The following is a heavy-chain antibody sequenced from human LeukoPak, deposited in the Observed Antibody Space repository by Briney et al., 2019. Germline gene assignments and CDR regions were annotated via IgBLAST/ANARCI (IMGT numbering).Heavy chain of an antibody. CDR3: ARDGRWELLAYYYYMDV. CDR2: IYSGGST. D-gene: IGHD1-26*01. V-gene: IGHV3-66*01. CDR1: GFTVSSNY. J-gene: IGHJ6*03. Sequence: GGSLRLSCAASGFTVSSNYMSWVRQAPGKGLEWVSVIYSGGSTYYADSVKGRFTISRDNSKNTLYLQMNSLRAEDTAVYYCARDGRWELLAYYYYMDVWGKGTTVTVSS.